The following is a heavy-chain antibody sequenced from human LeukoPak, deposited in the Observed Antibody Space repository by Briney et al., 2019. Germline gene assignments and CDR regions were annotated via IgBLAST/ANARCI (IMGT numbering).Heavy chain of an antibody. CDR2: IYPNSGAT. CDR3: ARHPWPLGWFDY. CDR1: GYTFTGYY. J-gene: IGHJ4*02. Sequence: ASVKVSCKASGYTFTGYYMHWVRQAPGQGLEWMGWIYPNSGATKYAQKFQGRVTMTRDTSISTAYMELSRLRSDDTAVYYCARHPWPLGWFDYWGQGTLVTVSS. V-gene: IGHV1-2*02. D-gene: IGHD2-15*01.